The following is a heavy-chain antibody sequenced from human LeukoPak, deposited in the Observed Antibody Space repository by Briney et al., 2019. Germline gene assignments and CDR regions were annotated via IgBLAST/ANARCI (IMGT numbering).Heavy chain of an antibody. V-gene: IGHV3-7*01. CDR1: GFTFSSYW. CDR3: ARGGSYYGDKYYYYYYYMDV. D-gene: IGHD1-26*01. J-gene: IGHJ6*03. CDR2: IKQDGSEK. Sequence: GGSLRLSCAASGFTFSSYWMSWVRQAPGKGLEWVANIKQDGSEKYYVDSVKGRFTISRDNAKNSLYLQMNSLRAEDTAVYYCARGGSYYGDKYYYYYYYMDVWGKGTTVTVSS.